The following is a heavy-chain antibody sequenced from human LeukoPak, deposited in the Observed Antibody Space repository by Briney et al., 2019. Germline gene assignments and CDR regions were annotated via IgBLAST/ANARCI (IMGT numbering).Heavy chain of an antibody. V-gene: IGHV4-59*02. CDR1: GYSVIGDF. CDR3: AKSGFGQPCHFDS. J-gene: IGHJ4*02. Sequence: PSETLSLTCTVSGYSVIGDFWSWSRQSPGKGLEWIGNIYYTGTINYNPSLTSRVTISVDTSKNQFTLNLTSVTAADTGVYYCAKSGFGQPCHFDSWGQGTLVTVSS. D-gene: IGHD3-10*01. CDR2: IYYTGTI.